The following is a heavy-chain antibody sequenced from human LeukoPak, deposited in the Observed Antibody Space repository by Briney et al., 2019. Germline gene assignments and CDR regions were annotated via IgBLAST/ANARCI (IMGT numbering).Heavy chain of an antibody. CDR1: GDSISSGGYY. CDR3: ARDRYDSYPMDV. J-gene: IGHJ6*02. CDR2: IYYSGST. V-gene: IGHV4-31*03. D-gene: IGHD3-3*01. Sequence: SETLSLTCTVFGDSISSGGYYWSWIRQHPGKGLEWIGYIYYSGSTYYSPSLKSRATISVDTSKNQFSLNLSSVTAADTAVYYCARDRYDSYPMDVWGQGTTVTVSS.